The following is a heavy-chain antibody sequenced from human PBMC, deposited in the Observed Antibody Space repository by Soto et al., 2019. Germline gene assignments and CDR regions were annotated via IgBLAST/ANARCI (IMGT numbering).Heavy chain of an antibody. D-gene: IGHD5-18*01. CDR3: ARERGGYGLFDS. Sequence: SETLSLTCTVSGGSISNAAYSWSWIRQPPGKGLEWIGYIYPSGMPFYNPSLRSRVTISIDRSNDQFSLNLKSVTAADTAVYYCARERGGYGLFDSWGQGTLVT. CDR2: IYPSGMP. V-gene: IGHV4-30-2*01. CDR1: GGSISNAAYS. J-gene: IGHJ4*02.